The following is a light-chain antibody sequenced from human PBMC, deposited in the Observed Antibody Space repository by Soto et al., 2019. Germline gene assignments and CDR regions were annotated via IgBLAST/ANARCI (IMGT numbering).Light chain of an antibody. CDR1: SSDIGAYKF. J-gene: IGLJ2*01. V-gene: IGLV2-8*01. CDR3: SLYAGSNNVV. Sequence: QSALTQPPSASGSHGQSVAISCTGTSSDIGAYKFVSWYQQHPGKAPKLIIYEVSIRPSGVPDRFSGSKSGNTASLTVSGLLAEDEADYYCSLYAGSNNVVFGGGTKLTVL. CDR2: EVS.